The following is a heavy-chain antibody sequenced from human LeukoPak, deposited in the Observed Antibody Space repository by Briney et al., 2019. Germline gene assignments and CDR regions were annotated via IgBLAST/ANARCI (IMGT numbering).Heavy chain of an antibody. J-gene: IGHJ4*02. V-gene: IGHV4-39*01. CDR3: ARGVTPRGIAVAGSTYFDY. D-gene: IGHD6-19*01. Sequence: SETLSLTCTVSGGSISSSSYYWGWIRQPPGQGLEWIGSIYYSGSTYYNPSLKSRVTISVDTSKNQFSLKLSSVTAADTAVYYCARGVTPRGIAVAGSTYFDYWGQGTLVTVST. CDR2: IYYSGST. CDR1: GGSISSSSYY.